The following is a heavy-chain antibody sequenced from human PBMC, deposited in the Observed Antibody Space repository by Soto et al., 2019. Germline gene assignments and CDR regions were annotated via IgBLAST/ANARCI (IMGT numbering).Heavy chain of an antibody. CDR3: ARDDVLCDGGRCYGVPLAV. CDR2: IQNVGPT. D-gene: IGHD2-15*01. CDR1: GFTVSSKY. Sequence: ESGGGLVQPGGSLRLSCAASGFTVSSKYMSWVRQAQGKGLEWVSLIQNVGPTYYADSVKGRFTISRDTSENTVHLQMDSLRAEDTAVYYCARDDVLCDGGRCYGVPLAVWGKGTTVTVSS. V-gene: IGHV3-66*01. J-gene: IGHJ6*04.